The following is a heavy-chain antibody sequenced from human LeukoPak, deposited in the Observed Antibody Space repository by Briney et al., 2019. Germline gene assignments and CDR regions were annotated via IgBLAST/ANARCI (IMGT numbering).Heavy chain of an antibody. V-gene: IGHV4-59*01. CDR2: IYYSGST. J-gene: IGHJ5*02. CDR1: GGSISSYY. CDR3: ARGGAAAGTVGWFDP. D-gene: IGHD6-13*01. Sequence: SSETLSLTCTVSGGSISSYYWSWIRQPPGKGPEWIGYIYYSGSTNYNPSLKSRVTISVDTSKNQFSLKLSSVTAADTAVYYCARGGAAAGTVGWFDPWGQGTLVTVSS.